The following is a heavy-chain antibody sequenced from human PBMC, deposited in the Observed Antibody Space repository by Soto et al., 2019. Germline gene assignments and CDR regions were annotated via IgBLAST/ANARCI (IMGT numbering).Heavy chain of an antibody. CDR1: GFTFSSYP. J-gene: IGHJ4*02. Sequence: VGSLRLSCATPGFTFSSYPIHWVRQAPGKGPVWVSRITEDGSGTTYADSVKGRFTVTRDNAKNTMYLQMSGLGAEDTAVYHCVRGTNGWRGMDYWGQGTLVTVSS. CDR3: VRGTNGWRGMDY. D-gene: IGHD2-8*01. V-gene: IGHV3-74*01. CDR2: ITEDGSGT.